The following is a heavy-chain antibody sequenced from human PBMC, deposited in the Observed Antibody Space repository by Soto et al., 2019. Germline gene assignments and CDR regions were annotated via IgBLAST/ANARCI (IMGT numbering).Heavy chain of an antibody. J-gene: IGHJ5*02. CDR1: GGSISSSSYY. Sequence: SETLSLTCTVSGGSISSSSYYWGWIRQPPGKGLEWIGSIYYSGSTYYNPSLKSRVTISVDTSKNQFSLKLSSVTAADTAVYFCASPKIAFYNWFDPWGQGTLVTVS. D-gene: IGHD3-3*02. V-gene: IGHV4-39*01. CDR3: ASPKIAFYNWFDP. CDR2: IYYSGST.